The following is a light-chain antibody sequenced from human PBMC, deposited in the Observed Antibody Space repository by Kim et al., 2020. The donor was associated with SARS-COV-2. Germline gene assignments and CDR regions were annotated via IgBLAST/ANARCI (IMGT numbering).Light chain of an antibody. J-gene: IGLJ2*01. CDR2: DVT. CDR1: SSDVGGYNF. CDR3: SSYTTSNEWL. V-gene: IGLV2-14*01. Sequence: QSALTQPASVSGSPGQSITISCTGTSSDVGGYNFVPWFQQYTGNAPKLLIYDVTERPAGASNHFSGSKSGNTASLTISGIQADDEADYYYSSYTTSNEWLFGGGTKVTVL.